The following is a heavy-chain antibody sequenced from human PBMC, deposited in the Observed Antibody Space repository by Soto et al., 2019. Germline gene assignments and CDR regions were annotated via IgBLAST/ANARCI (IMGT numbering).Heavy chain of an antibody. Sequence: QVQLQQWGAGLLKPSETLSLTCAVYGGSFSGYYWSWIRQPPGKGLEWIGEINHSGSTNYNPSLKSRVTISVDPSKNQFSLKLSSVTAADTAVYYCARAGIAVAGPDPQYYFDYWGQGTLVTVSS. CDR1: GGSFSGYY. J-gene: IGHJ4*02. V-gene: IGHV4-34*01. CDR3: ARAGIAVAGPDPQYYFDY. D-gene: IGHD6-19*01. CDR2: INHSGST.